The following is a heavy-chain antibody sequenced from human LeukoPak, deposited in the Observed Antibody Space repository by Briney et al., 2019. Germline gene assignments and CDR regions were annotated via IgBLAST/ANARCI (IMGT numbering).Heavy chain of an antibody. CDR2: ISSSSSYI. Sequence: GGSLRLSCAASGFTFSSYAMSWVRQAPGKGLEWVSSISSSSSYIYYADSVKGRFTISRDNAKNSLYLQMNSLRAEDTAVYYCARDPGDYGDYGEFDYWGQGTLVTVSS. D-gene: IGHD4-17*01. CDR3: ARDPGDYGDYGEFDY. J-gene: IGHJ4*02. V-gene: IGHV3-21*01. CDR1: GFTFSSYA.